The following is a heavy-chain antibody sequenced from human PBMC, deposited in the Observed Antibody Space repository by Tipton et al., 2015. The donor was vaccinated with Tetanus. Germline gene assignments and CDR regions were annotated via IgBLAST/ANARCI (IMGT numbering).Heavy chain of an antibody. D-gene: IGHD1-1*01. CDR1: GYNFNIYW. CDR3: ARRLGPYTGDQIWHFDL. J-gene: IGHJ2*01. CDR2: IYPVDSDT. V-gene: IGHV5-51*01. Sequence: VQLVQSGAEVKKPGESLKISCKGSGYNFNIYWIAWVRQMPGKGLEWMGIIYPVDSDTRYSPSFQGQVTISADTSIATAYLHWSSLKASDTAIYYCARRLGPYTGDQIWHFDLWGRGTLVTVSS.